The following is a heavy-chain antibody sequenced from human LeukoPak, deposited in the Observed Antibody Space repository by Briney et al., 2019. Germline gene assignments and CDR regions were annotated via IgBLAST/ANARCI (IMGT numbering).Heavy chain of an antibody. D-gene: IGHD6-19*01. Sequence: PSETLSLTSSVYGGSYSGYCWSWIPKPPGKSLDRSGKINHSGSNNYNPSLKSRVTISVDTSKNQFSLKLSSVTAADTAVYYCARTVAGTGGFFDYWGQGTLVTVSS. CDR1: GGSYSGYC. CDR3: ARTVAGTGGFFDY. CDR2: INHSGSN. J-gene: IGHJ4*02. V-gene: IGHV4-34*01.